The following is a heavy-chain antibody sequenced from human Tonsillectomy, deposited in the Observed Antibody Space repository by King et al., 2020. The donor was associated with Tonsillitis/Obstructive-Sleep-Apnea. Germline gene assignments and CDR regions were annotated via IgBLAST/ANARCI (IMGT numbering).Heavy chain of an antibody. Sequence: VQLVQSGAELKKPGESLKISCKGSGYSFTSYWIAWVRQMPGKGLEWMGIIYPGDSEARYSPSFQGHVTISAARSISTASLQWSSLKASDSAMYYCARRGSSGPPDFSSYMDFWGKGTTVTVSS. V-gene: IGHV5-51*01. CDR2: IYPGDSEA. CDR3: ARRGSSGPPDFSSYMDF. CDR1: GYSFTSYW. J-gene: IGHJ6*03. D-gene: IGHD6-6*01.